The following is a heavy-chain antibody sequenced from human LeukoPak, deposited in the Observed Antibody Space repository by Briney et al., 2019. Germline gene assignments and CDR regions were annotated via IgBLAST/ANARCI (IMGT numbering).Heavy chain of an antibody. D-gene: IGHD5-24*01. V-gene: IGHV5-51*01. CDR2: IYPGDSDT. Sequence: GESLKISCQGSGDIFTTYWIAWVRQMPGKGLEWMGIIYPGDSDTRYSPSFQGQVTISADKSISTAYLQWSSLKASDTAMYYCARQVEMATMIYYFDYWGQGTLVTVSS. J-gene: IGHJ4*02. CDR3: ARQVEMATMIYYFDY. CDR1: GDIFTTYW.